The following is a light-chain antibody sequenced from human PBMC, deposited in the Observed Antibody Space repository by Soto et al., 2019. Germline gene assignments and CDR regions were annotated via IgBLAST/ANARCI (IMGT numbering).Light chain of an antibody. J-gene: IGKJ2*01. V-gene: IGKV3-20*01. CDR2: GAS. CDR1: ESISRDY. Sequence: EIVLTQSPGTLSLSPGQRATLSCRASESISRDYLAWYQQKPGQAPRLLIYGASTRATGIPDRFSGSGSGTDFTLTISRLEPEDFAVYYCQQYDNSLYTFGQGTKLEIK. CDR3: QQYDNSLYT.